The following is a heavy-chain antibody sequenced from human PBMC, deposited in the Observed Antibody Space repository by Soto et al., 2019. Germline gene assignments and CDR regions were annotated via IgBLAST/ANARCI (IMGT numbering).Heavy chain of an antibody. CDR1: GFTFRSYV. CDR2: TSYDGSNK. Sequence: QVQLVESGGGVVQPGTSLRLSCVGSGFTFRSYVIHWVRQAPGKGLEWVALTSYDGSNKYYDDSVKGRFTISRDNSRNTVDLQMDRLRLEATALYYGARWGTTGGLDVWGQGTLVSVSS. J-gene: IGHJ4*02. D-gene: IGHD3-16*01. CDR3: ARWGTTGGLDV. V-gene: IGHV3-30*19.